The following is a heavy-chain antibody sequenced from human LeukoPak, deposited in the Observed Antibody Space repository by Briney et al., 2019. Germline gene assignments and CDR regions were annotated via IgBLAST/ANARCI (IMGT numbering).Heavy chain of an antibody. J-gene: IGHJ1*01. CDR2: INPNSGGT. Sequence: GASVKVSCKASGYTFTGYYMHWVRQAPGQGLEWMGWINPNSGGTNYAQKFQGRVTMTRDTSISTAYMELNRLRSDDTAVYYCARANSGWYVEYFQHWGQGTLVTVSS. CDR1: GYTFTGYY. V-gene: IGHV1-2*02. D-gene: IGHD6-19*01. CDR3: ARANSGWYVEYFQH.